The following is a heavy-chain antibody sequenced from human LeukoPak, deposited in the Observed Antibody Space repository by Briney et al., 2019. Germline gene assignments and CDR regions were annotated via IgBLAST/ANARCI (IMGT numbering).Heavy chain of an antibody. V-gene: IGHV3-11*04. CDR1: GFTFSDYY. Sequence: GGSLRLSCAASGFTFSDYYMSWIRQAPGKGLEWISYISGSGSTIYYADSVKGRFTISRDNAKNSLYLQMNSLRVEDTALYYCARERLWSRDGYNPFWGQGTLVTVSS. CDR2: ISGSGSTI. J-gene: IGHJ4*02. CDR3: ARERLWSRDGYNPF. D-gene: IGHD5-24*01.